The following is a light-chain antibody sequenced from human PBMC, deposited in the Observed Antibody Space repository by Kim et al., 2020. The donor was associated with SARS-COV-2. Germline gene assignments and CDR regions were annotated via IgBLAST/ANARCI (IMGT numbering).Light chain of an antibody. V-gene: IGLV3-21*04. CDR1: NIGSKS. CDR3: QVWDSSSDHRV. Sequence: APGKTARITCGGKNIGSKSVHWYQQKPGQAPVLVIYYDSDRPSGIPERFSGSNSGNTATLTISRVEAGDEDDYYCQVWDSSSDHRVFGGGTKLTVL. J-gene: IGLJ3*02. CDR2: YDS.